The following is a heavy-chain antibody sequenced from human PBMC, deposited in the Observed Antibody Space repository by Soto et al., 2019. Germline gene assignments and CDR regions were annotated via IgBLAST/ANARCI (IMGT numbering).Heavy chain of an antibody. D-gene: IGHD6-19*01. CDR3: ARAEGIAVAD. J-gene: IGHJ4*02. CDR2: IWYDGSNK. CDR1: GFTFRSYA. V-gene: IGHV3-33*08. Sequence: LRLSCGVSGFTFRSYAMHWVRQAPGKGLEWVAIIWYDGSNKYYADSVKGRFTISRDNSKNTLYLQMNSLRAEDTAVYYCARAEGIAVADWGQGTLVTVSS.